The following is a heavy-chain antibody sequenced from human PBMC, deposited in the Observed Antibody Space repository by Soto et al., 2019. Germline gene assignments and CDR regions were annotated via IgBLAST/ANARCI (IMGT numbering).Heavy chain of an antibody. V-gene: IGHV3-30-3*01. CDR1: GFTFSSYA. CDR2: ISYDGSNK. D-gene: IGHD3-10*01. J-gene: IGHJ6*02. CDR3: ARVLRIRGGRYYYGTDV. Sequence: GQLVESGGGVAQPGRSLRLSCAASGFTFSSYAMHWVRQTPGQGLEWVAVISYDGSNKYYADSVKGRFTISRDNSNDTVYLQMNSLRTEDTAVYFCARVLRIRGGRYYYGTDVWGQGTTVTVSS.